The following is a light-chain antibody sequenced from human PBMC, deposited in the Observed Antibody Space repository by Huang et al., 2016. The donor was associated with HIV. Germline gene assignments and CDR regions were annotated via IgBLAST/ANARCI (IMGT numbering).Light chain of an antibody. CDR1: QSVSSY. CDR2: DTS. J-gene: IGKJ2*01. V-gene: IGKV3-11*01. Sequence: EVVLTQSPVTLSLSPGEVATLSCRASQSVSSYLAWYQQKPGQAPRLLIYDTSKRATDIPARFSGSGSGTDFTLTITSLGPEDFAVYYCQQRSNWPYTFGQGTKLDIK. CDR3: QQRSNWPYT.